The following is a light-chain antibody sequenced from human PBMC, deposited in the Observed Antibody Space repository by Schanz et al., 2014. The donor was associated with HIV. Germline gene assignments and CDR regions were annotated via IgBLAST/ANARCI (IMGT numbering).Light chain of an antibody. CDR3: QQYNNWPT. V-gene: IGKV3D-15*01. CDR2: GAS. Sequence: EIVLTQSPGTLSLSPRSRATLSCRASQSVRNNYLAWYQQKSGQAPRLLIYGASTRATGIPARFSGSGSGTEFTLTISSLQSEDFAVYYCQQYNNWPTFGQGTRLEIK. J-gene: IGKJ5*01. CDR1: QSVRNN.